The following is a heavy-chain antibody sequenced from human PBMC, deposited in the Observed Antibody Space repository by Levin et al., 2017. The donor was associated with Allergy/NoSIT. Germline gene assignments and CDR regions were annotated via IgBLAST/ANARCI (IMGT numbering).Heavy chain of an antibody. Sequence: ASVKVSCEVSEYTLTELSIHWVRQAPGEGLEWMGCLDPEDRETNYAQKFQGRVTMTEDTSTDTAYMELNSLRSEDTAVYYCTTDGADRRGHAFDIWGQGTMVTVSS. CDR3: TTDGADRRGHAFDI. CDR2: LDPEDRET. CDR1: EYTLTELS. V-gene: IGHV1-24*01. D-gene: IGHD4/OR15-4a*01. J-gene: IGHJ3*02.